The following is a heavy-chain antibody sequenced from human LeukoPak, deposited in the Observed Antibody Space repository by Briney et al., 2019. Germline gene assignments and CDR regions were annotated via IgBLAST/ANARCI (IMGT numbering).Heavy chain of an antibody. CDR2: IYYSGNT. CDR1: GGSISSYY. D-gene: IGHD6-19*01. CDR3: ARQPGSSGWFYYFDY. V-gene: IGHV4-59*08. J-gene: IGHJ4*02. Sequence: SETLSLTCTVSGGSISSYYWSWIRQPPGKGLEWIGYIYYSGNTNYNPSLKSRVTISVDMSKNQFSLKLSSVTATDTAVYYCARQPGSSGWFYYFDYWGQGTLVTVSS.